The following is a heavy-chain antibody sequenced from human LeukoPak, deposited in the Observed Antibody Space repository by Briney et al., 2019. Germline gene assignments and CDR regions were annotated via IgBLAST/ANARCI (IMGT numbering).Heavy chain of an antibody. CDR1: GFTFSSYE. D-gene: IGHD3-9*01. CDR2: ISSSGSTI. Sequence: GGSLRLSCAASGFTFSSYEMNWVRQAPGKGLEWVSYISSSGSTIYYAESVKGRFTISRDNAKNSLYLQMNSLRAEDTAVYYCASHRYYDILTGYYKGPNQFDYWGQGTLVTVSS. J-gene: IGHJ4*02. V-gene: IGHV3-48*03. CDR3: ASHRYYDILTGYYKGPNQFDY.